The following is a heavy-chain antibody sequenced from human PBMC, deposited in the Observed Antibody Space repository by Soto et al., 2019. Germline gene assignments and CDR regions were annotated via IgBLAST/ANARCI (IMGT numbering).Heavy chain of an antibody. CDR1: GYSFTSYW. Sequence: PGESLKISCKGSGYSFTSYWIGWVRQMPGKGLEWMGIIYPGDSDTRYSPSFQGQVTISADKSISTAYLQWSSLKASDTAMYYCARHVRPYSYGVNYYYYGMDVWGQGTTVTVSS. V-gene: IGHV5-51*01. D-gene: IGHD5-18*01. CDR3: ARHVRPYSYGVNYYYYGMDV. J-gene: IGHJ6*02. CDR2: IYPGDSDT.